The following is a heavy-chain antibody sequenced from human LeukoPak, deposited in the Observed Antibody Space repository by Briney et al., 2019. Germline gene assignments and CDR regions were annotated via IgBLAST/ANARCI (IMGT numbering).Heavy chain of an antibody. V-gene: IGHV1-18*01. CDR1: GYTFTSYG. CDR2: ISAYNGNR. D-gene: IGHD3-9*01. CDR3: ARGVGNYEILTDYRPISPVAIDY. Sequence: GASVKVSCKAVGYTFTSYGISWVRQAPGQGLEWMGWISAYNGNRNYAHKFQGRVTMTTDTSTSTAYMELRSLRSDDTAVYYCARGVGNYEILTDYRPISPVAIDYWGQGTLVTVSS. J-gene: IGHJ4*02.